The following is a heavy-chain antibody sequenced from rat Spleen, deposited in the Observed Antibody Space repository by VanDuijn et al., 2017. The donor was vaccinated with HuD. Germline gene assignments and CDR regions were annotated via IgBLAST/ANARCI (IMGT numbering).Heavy chain of an antibody. CDR1: GFTFSKYD. D-gene: IGHD1-6*01. V-gene: IGHV5S13*01. Sequence: EVQLVESGGGLVQPGRSLKLSCAVSGFTFSKYDMAWVRQAPTRGLEWVASISSGGGDTYYRDSVRGRFTISRDNAKNTLYLQMDSLRSEDTATYYCARAIYTTDYYYAKGYYVMDAWGQGTSVTVSS. CDR2: ISSGGGDT. CDR3: ARAIYTTDYYYAKGYYVMDA. J-gene: IGHJ4*01.